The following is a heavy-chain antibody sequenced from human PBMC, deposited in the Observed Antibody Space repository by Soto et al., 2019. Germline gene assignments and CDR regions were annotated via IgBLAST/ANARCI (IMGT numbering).Heavy chain of an antibody. CDR2: ISYDGSNK. CDR3: ARDHTSTVVTPYFDY. J-gene: IGHJ4*02. V-gene: IGHV3-30-3*01. Sequence: QVQLVESGGGVVQPGRSLRLSCAASGFTFSSYTMHWVRQAPGKGLEWVAVISYDGSNKYYADSVKGRFTISRDNSKNTRDLQMNSLGAEDTAVYYWARDHTSTVVTPYFDYWGQGTLVTVSS. CDR1: GFTFSSYT. D-gene: IGHD2-21*02.